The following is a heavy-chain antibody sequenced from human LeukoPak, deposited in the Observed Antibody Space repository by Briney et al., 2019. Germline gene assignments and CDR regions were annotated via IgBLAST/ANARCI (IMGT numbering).Heavy chain of an antibody. CDR3: ARSSLYSSNWYFDY. Sequence: SQTLSLTCTVSGDSISGGNYYWSWVRQPPGKGLEWIGYIYYSGSTYYNPSLKSRVTMSVDTSKNQFSLRLSSVTAADTAVYYCARSSLYSSNWYFDYRGQGTLVTVSS. CDR1: GDSISGGNYY. V-gene: IGHV4-30-4*08. D-gene: IGHD6-13*01. J-gene: IGHJ4*02. CDR2: IYYSGST.